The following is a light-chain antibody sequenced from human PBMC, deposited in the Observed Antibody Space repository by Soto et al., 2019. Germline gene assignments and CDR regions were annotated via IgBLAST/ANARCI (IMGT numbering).Light chain of an antibody. CDR3: QQSYSFPRT. V-gene: IGKV1-39*01. J-gene: IGKJ1*01. CDR2: SAS. Sequence: DLPPTQSPSSPSASVGDGGTLHCRASRTIVSYLNWYQQKPGKPPKLLIYSASTLQSGVPSRFIGSGSGTDFSLTISSLHPEDFATYYCQQSYSFPRTFGRGTKVDIK. CDR1: RTIVSY.